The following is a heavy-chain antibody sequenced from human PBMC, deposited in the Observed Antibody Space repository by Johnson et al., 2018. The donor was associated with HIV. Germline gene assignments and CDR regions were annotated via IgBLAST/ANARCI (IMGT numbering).Heavy chain of an antibody. Sequence: QVQLVESGGGVVQPGRSLRLSCAASGFTFSNYAMHWVRQAPGKGLEWVAVIPYDGSNKYYADSVKGRFTISRDNSKNTLYLQMKSLRAEDTAVYYCAKAHRGIAVALVAFDIWGQGTMVTVSS. CDR3: AKAHRGIAVALVAFDI. D-gene: IGHD6-19*01. J-gene: IGHJ3*02. V-gene: IGHV3-30-3*01. CDR1: GFTFSNYA. CDR2: IPYDGSNK.